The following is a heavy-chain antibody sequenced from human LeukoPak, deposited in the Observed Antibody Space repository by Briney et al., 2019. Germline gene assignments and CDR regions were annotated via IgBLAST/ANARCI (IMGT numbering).Heavy chain of an antibody. J-gene: IGHJ6*04. Sequence: GRSLRLSCAASGFTFSSYGMHWVPQAPGKGLEWVAVIWYDGSNKYYADSVKGRFTISRDNSKNTLHLQKNSLTAEDTAVYYCAKGAVQPPSYGYGLLGYAYVWGKGTTLTVCS. CDR1: GFTFSSYG. CDR2: IWYDGSNK. V-gene: IGHV3-33*06. CDR3: AKGAVQPPSYGYGLLGYAYV. D-gene: IGHD5-18*01.